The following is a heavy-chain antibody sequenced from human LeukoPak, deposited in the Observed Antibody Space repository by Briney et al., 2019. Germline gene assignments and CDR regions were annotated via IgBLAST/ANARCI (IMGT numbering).Heavy chain of an antibody. CDR2: IYHSGST. CDR3: ARDINFYGSGTLYFDY. Sequence: PSGTLSLTCAVSGGSISSSNWWSWVRQPPGKGLEWIGEIYHSGSTNYNPSLKSRVTMSVDTSKNQFSLKLSSVTAADTAVYYCARDINFYGSGTLYFDYWGQGTLVTVSS. CDR1: GGSISSSNW. D-gene: IGHD3-10*01. V-gene: IGHV4-4*02. J-gene: IGHJ4*02.